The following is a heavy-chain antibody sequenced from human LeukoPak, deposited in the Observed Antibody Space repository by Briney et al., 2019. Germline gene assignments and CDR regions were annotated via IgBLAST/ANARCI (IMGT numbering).Heavy chain of an antibody. CDR1: GDSVSSNSAA. CDR2: TYYRSKWYN. Sequence: SQTLSLTCAISGDSVSSNSAAWNWIRQSPSRGLEWLGRTYYRSKWYNDYAVSVKSRITINPDTSKNQFSLQLNSVTPEDTAVYYCARDMSSSWIGGGWFDPWGQGTLVTVSP. CDR3: ARDMSSSWIGGGWFDP. V-gene: IGHV6-1*01. D-gene: IGHD6-13*01. J-gene: IGHJ5*02.